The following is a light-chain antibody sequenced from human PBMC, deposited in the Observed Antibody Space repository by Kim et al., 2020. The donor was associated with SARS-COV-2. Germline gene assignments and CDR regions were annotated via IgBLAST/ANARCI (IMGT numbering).Light chain of an antibody. CDR3: YSSTDNQGGL. J-gene: IGLJ2*01. V-gene: IGLV3-27*01. CDR2: KDT. Sequence: SYDLTQPSSVSVSPGQTARITCSGDILTRKYARWFQQKPGQAPVLVIYKDTERPSWIPERFSGSTSGTTVTLTISGAQVEDEADYYCYSSTDNQGGLFGGGTQLTVL. CDR1: ILTRKY.